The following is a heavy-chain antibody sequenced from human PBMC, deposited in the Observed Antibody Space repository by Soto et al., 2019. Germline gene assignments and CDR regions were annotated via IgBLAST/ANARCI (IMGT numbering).Heavy chain of an antibody. CDR3: ARGSTYYYDSSGPPTPVDY. CDR1: GYTFTSYG. CDR2: ISAYNGNT. Sequence: ASVKVSCKASGYTFTSYGISWVRQAPGQGLEWMGWISAYNGNTNYAQKLQGRVTMTTDTSTSTAYKELRSLRSDDTAVYYCARGSTYYYDSSGPPTPVDYWGQGTLVTVSS. D-gene: IGHD3-22*01. J-gene: IGHJ4*02. V-gene: IGHV1-18*04.